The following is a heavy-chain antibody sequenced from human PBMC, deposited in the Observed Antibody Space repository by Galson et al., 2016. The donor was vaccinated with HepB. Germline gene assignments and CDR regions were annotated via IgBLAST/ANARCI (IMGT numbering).Heavy chain of an antibody. V-gene: IGHV3-21*01. D-gene: IGHD3-10*01. Sequence: SLRLSCAASGFTFSTYSMNWVRQAPGKGLEWVSSIRSSINNIYYAESVKGRFTISRDNAKNSLYLQMNSLRAEDTAVYYCARSFGSGYIDPWGQGTLVTVSS. CDR3: ARSFGSGYIDP. CDR1: GFTFSTYS. CDR2: IRSSINNI. J-gene: IGHJ5*02.